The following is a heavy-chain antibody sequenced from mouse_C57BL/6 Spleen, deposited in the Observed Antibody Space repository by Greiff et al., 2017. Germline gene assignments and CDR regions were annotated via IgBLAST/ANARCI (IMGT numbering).Heavy chain of an antibody. V-gene: IGHV5-4*01. D-gene: IGHD2-3*01. CDR1: GFTFSSYA. CDR3: AREGGYLGAMDY. CDR2: ISDGGSYT. J-gene: IGHJ4*01. Sequence: EVKLMESGGGLVKPGGSLKLSCAASGFTFSSYAMSWVRQTPEKRLEWVATISDGGSYTYYPDNVKGRFTISRDNAKNNLYLQMGHLKSEDTAMYYCAREGGYLGAMDYWGQGTSVTVSS.